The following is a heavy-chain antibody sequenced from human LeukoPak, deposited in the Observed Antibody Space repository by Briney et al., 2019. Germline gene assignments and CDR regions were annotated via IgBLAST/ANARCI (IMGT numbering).Heavy chain of an antibody. D-gene: IGHD6-13*01. CDR2: ISAYNGNT. CDR3: ARSEYSSSWPALTHYYYYYGMDV. J-gene: IGHJ6*02. CDR1: GYTFTSYG. V-gene: IGHV1-18*01. Sequence: GASVKVSCKASGYTFTSYGISWVRQAPGQGLEWMGWISAYNGNTNYAQKLQGRVTMTTDTSTSTAYMELRSLRSDDTAVYYCARSEYSSSWPALTHYYYYYGMDVWGQGTTVTVSS.